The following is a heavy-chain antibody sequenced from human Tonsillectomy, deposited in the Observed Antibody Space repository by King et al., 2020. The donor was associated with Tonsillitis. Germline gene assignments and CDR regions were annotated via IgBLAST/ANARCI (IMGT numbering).Heavy chain of an antibody. CDR3: AKDYSGSYH. Sequence: VQLVESGGGLVQPGGSLRLSCAASGFTFSRSAMSWVRQAPGKGLEWVSGLSCSGYSTYYADSVKGRFTISRDNSKNTLYLQMNSLRAEDTAVYYCAKDYSGSYHWGQGTLVTVSA. D-gene: IGHD1-26*01. J-gene: IGHJ4*02. CDR2: LSCSGYST. V-gene: IGHV3-23*04. CDR1: GFTFSRSA.